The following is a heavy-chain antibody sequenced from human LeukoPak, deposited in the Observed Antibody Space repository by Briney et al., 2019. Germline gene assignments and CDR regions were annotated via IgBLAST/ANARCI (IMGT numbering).Heavy chain of an antibody. V-gene: IGHV1-69*06. CDR2: IIPIFGTA. Sequence: ASVKVSCKASGGTFSSYAISWVRQAPGQGLEWMGGIIPIFGTANYAQKFQGRVTITADKSTSTAYMELSSLRSEDTAVYYCARTLYGSGSYYNVRGGLDYWGQGTLVTVSS. CDR1: GGTFSSYA. D-gene: IGHD3-10*01. CDR3: ARTLYGSGSYYNVRGGLDY. J-gene: IGHJ4*02.